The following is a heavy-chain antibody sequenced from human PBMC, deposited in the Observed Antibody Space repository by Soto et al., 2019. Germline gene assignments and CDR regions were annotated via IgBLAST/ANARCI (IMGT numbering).Heavy chain of an antibody. D-gene: IGHD2-2*02. CDR3: ARVRIVVVPAAIGDYYYYGMDV. J-gene: IGHJ6*02. Sequence: SXKVSCKASGYTXSGYYIDLVRQAPGQGLGWSGWINPNSCGTNYAQKFQGRVTMTRDTSISTAYMELSMLRSDDRAVYYCARVRIVVVPAAIGDYYYYGMDVWGQGTTVTVSS. V-gene: IGHV1-2*02. CDR1: GYTXSGYY. CDR2: INPNSCGT.